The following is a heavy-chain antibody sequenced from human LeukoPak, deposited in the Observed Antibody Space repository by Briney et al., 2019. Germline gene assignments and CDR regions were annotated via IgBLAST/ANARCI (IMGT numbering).Heavy chain of an antibody. CDR3: TTGTDGPGY. J-gene: IGHJ4*02. CDR1: GFTFSGSA. CDR2: IRSKANNYAT. D-gene: IGHD5-24*01. Sequence: GGSLKLSCAASGFTFSGSAMHWVRQASGKGLEWVGRIRSKANNYATAYAASVRGRFTISRDDSKNTAYLQMNSLKTEDTALYYCTTGTDGPGYWGQGTLVTVSS. V-gene: IGHV3-73*01.